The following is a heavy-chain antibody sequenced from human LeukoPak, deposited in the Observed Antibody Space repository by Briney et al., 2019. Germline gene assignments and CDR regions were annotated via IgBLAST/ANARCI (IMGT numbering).Heavy chain of an antibody. CDR2: INHSGST. Sequence: SETLSLTCAVYGGSFSGYYWSWIRQPPGKGLEWIGEINHSGSTNYNPSLKSRVTISVDTSKNQFSLKLSSVTAADTAVYYCALVIAAAGTDEYFQHWGQGTLVTVSS. D-gene: IGHD6-13*01. CDR1: GGSFSGYY. CDR3: ALVIAAAGTDEYFQH. J-gene: IGHJ1*01. V-gene: IGHV4-34*01.